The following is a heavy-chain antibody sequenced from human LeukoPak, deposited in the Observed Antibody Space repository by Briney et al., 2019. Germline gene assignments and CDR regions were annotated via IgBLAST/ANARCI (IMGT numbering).Heavy chain of an antibody. D-gene: IGHD4-17*01. Sequence: SETLSLTCAVYGGSFSGYYWSWIRQPSGKGLEWIGEINHSGSTNYNPSLKSRVTISVDTSKNQFSLKLSSVTAADTAVYYCARLRLRSSDYWGQGTLVTVSS. CDR2: INHSGST. V-gene: IGHV4-34*01. J-gene: IGHJ4*02. CDR1: GGSFSGYY. CDR3: ARLRLRSSDY.